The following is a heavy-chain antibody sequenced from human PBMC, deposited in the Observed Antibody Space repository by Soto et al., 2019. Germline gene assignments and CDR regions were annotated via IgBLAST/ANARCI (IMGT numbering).Heavy chain of an antibody. CDR2: INHSGST. V-gene: IGHV4-34*01. Sequence: SETLSLTCAVYGGSFSGYYWSWIRQPPGKGLEWIGEINHSGSTNYNPSLKSRVTISVDTSKNQFSLKLSSVTAADTAVYYCARGSLYDYIWGSYPLDYWGQGTLVTVSS. CDR1: GGSFSGYY. D-gene: IGHD3-16*01. CDR3: ARGSLYDYIWGSYPLDY. J-gene: IGHJ4*02.